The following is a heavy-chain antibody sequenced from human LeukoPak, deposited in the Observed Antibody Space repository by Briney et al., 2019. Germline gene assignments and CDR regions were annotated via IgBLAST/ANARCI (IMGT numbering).Heavy chain of an antibody. V-gene: IGHV3-66*01. CDR2: FYSGGIT. J-gene: IGHJ4*02. CDR1: GFTVSGNY. CDR3: ARDRAMYYYESSGY. D-gene: IGHD3-22*01. Sequence: GGSLRLSCAASGFTVSGNYMSWVRQAPGKGLEWVSGFYSGGITYYADSVKGRFTISRGDSKNTLYLQMNRLRAEDTAVYYCARDRAMYYYESSGYWGQGTLVTVSS.